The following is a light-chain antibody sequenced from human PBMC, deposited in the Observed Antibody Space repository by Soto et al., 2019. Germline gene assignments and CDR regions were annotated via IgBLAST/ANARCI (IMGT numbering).Light chain of an antibody. V-gene: IGKV1-27*01. J-gene: IGKJ1*01. CDR3: QKYNSAPRT. Sequence: DIQMTQSPSSLSASVGDRVTITCRASQGSSYYLAWYQQKPGQVPKLLIYAASTLQSGVPSRFSGSGSGTDFTRTSSIRQPEDVATYYCQKYNSAPRTFGQGNKVELK. CDR1: QGSSYY. CDR2: AAS.